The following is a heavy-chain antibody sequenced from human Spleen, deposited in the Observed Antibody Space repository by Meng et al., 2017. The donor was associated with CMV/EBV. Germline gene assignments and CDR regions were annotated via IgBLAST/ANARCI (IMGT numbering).Heavy chain of an antibody. Sequence: SLSCTVSGGSISGSYWSWIRQPPGKGLEWIGSVYNSGSTYYDPSLKSRVTISVDTSNNQFSLKLSAVTAADTAVYYCARSRAGFRDTRTLDYWGQGALVTVSS. D-gene: IGHD3-10*01. V-gene: IGHV4-39*07. CDR1: GGSISGSY. J-gene: IGHJ4*02. CDR3: ARSRAGFRDTRTLDY. CDR2: VYNSGST.